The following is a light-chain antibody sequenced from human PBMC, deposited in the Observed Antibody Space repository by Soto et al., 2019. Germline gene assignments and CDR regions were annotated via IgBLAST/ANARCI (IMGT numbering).Light chain of an antibody. V-gene: IGKV1D-16*01. CDR3: QQYNNFPPT. CDR1: QTINNW. Sequence: DVQMTQPPSSLSASVGDRVSITCRASQTINNWLAWYQQKPGKAPKSLIYATSTLQSGVPSRFSGNGSGTDFTLTISSLQPEDFATYYCQQYNNFPPTFGGGTRVEIK. J-gene: IGKJ4*01. CDR2: ATS.